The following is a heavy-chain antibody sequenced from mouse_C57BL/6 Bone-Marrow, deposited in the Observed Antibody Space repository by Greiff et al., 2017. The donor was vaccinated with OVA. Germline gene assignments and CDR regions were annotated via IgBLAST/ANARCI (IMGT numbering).Heavy chain of an antibody. D-gene: IGHD4-1*01. Sequence: EVKLVESGGDLVKPGGSLKLSCAASGFTFSSYGMSWVRQTPDKRLEWVATISSGGSYTYYPDSVKGRFTISRDNAKNTLYLQMSSLKSEDTAMYYCARHGKQGYFDVWGTGTTVTVSS. V-gene: IGHV5-6*02. CDR3: ARHGKQGYFDV. CDR2: ISSGGSYT. CDR1: GFTFSSYG. J-gene: IGHJ1*03.